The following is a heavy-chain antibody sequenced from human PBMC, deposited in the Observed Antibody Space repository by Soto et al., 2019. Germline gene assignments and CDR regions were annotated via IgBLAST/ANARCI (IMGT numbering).Heavy chain of an antibody. CDR1: GFTFSSYA. CDR3: VRDAVGATTGPLDY. CDR2: ISYDGSNK. V-gene: IGHV3-30-3*01. D-gene: IGHD1-26*01. J-gene: IGHJ4*02. Sequence: LRLSCAASGFTFSSYAMHWVRQAPGKGLEWVAVISYDGSNKYYADSVKGRFTISRDNSKNTPYLQMNSLRAEDTAVYYCVRDAVGATTGPLDYWGQGTLVTVSS.